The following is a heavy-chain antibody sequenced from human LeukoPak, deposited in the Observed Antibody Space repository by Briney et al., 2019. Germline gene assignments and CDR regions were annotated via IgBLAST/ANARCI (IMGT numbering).Heavy chain of an antibody. Sequence: SETLSLTCTVSGGSISSYYWSWIRQPPGKGLEWIGYIYYGGSTNYNPSLKSRVTLSVDTSKNQFSLKLSSVTAADTAVYYCARDFGSGWPPDMVFDPWGQGTLVTVSS. V-gene: IGHV4-59*01. CDR1: GGSISSYY. CDR3: ARDFGSGWPPDMVFDP. D-gene: IGHD6-19*01. CDR2: IYYGGST. J-gene: IGHJ5*02.